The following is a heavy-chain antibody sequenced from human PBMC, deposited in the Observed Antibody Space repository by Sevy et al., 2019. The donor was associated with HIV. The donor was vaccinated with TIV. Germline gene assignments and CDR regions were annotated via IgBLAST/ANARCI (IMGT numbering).Heavy chain of an antibody. V-gene: IGHV3-30-3*01. CDR1: GFTFSSYA. Sequence: GGSLRLSCAATGFTFSSYAMHWVRQAPGKGLEWVAVISYDGSNKYYPDSVKGRFTISRDNSKNTLYLQMNSLRPEDTGVYYCARGSIRYYDILTGGFDPWGQGTLVTVSS. J-gene: IGHJ5*02. CDR3: ARGSIRYYDILTGGFDP. D-gene: IGHD3-9*01. CDR2: ISYDGSNK.